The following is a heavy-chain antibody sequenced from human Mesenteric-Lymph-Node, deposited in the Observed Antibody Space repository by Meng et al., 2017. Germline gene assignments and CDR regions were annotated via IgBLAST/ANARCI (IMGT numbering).Heavy chain of an antibody. CDR2: ISYDGSNK. Sequence: GESLKISCAASGFTFSSYAMHWVRQAPGKGLEWVAVISYDGSNKYYADSVKGRFTISRDNSKNTLYLQMNSLRAEDTAVYYCAKDLEGIAAAGTPWIIDNWFDPWGQGTLVTVSS. V-gene: IGHV3-30*04. J-gene: IGHJ5*02. CDR3: AKDLEGIAAAGTPWIIDNWFDP. CDR1: GFTFSSYA. D-gene: IGHD6-13*01.